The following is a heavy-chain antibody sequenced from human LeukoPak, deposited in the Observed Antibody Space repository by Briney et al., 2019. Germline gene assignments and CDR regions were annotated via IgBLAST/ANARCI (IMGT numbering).Heavy chain of an antibody. CDR3: ARGRGSGSFDY. D-gene: IGHD3-10*01. CDR2: IYGAGGT. J-gene: IGHJ4*02. V-gene: IGHV3-53*01. CDR1: GFTFSNYW. Sequence: PGGSLRLSCAVSGFTFSNYWMSWVRQAAGRGGECVSIIYGAGGTYYADSVKGRFTISRDNSKNTLYLQMNSLRAEDTAVYYCARGRGSGSFDYWGQGTLVTVSS.